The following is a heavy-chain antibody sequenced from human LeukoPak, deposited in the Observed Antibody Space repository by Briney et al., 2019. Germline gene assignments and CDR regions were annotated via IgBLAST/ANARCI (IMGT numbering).Heavy chain of an antibody. CDR3: ARTQLDLDGFDI. Sequence: GGSLRLSCKASGFIFDDYYMNWIRQAPGKGQECLSYISSGTINHSNYADSVKGRFTISRDNARNSLYLQMNSQRGEDTAVYYCARTQLDLDGFDIWGQGTTVTVSS. D-gene: IGHD1-1*01. J-gene: IGHJ3*02. CDR2: ISSGTINHS. CDR1: GFIFDDYY. V-gene: IGHV3-11*06.